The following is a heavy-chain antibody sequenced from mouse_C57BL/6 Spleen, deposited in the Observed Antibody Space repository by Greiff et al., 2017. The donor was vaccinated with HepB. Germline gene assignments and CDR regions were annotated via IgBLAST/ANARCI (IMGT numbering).Heavy chain of an antibody. CDR2: IDPSDSYT. Sequence: QVQLQQPGAELVKPGASVKLSCKASGYTFTSYWMQWVKQRPGQGLEWIGEIDPSDSYTNYNQKFKGKATFTVDTSSSTAYMQLSSLTSEDSAVYYCARSPYYGSRYFDVWGTGTTVTVSS. CDR1: GYTFTSYW. J-gene: IGHJ1*03. V-gene: IGHV1-50*01. D-gene: IGHD1-1*01. CDR3: ARSPYYGSRYFDV.